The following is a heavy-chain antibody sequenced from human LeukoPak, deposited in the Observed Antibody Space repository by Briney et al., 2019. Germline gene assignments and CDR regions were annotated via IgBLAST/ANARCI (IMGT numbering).Heavy chain of an antibody. CDR1: GFTFSSYS. CDR3: ARGRRRLLLLRSGGDASLDY. J-gene: IGHJ4*02. CDR2: ISSSSSYI. Sequence: PGGSLRLSCAASGFTFSSYSMNWVRQAPGKGLEWVSSISSSSSYIYYADSVKGRFTISRDNAKNSLYLQMNGLRAEDTAVYYCARGRRRLLLLRSGGDASLDYWGQGTLVTVSS. V-gene: IGHV3-21*01. D-gene: IGHD2-15*01.